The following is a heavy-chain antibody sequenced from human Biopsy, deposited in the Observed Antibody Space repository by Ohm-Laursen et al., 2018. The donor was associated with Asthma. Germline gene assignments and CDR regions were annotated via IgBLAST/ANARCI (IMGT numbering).Heavy chain of an antibody. Sequence: SDTLSLTCTVSYGSITSGGYYWTWIRQYPGKGLEWIGFIYYSGSTYYNPSLKSRVSISIDTSKNQFSLKLSSVTAADTAVYYCARAQDYYDSRGYYRSFDYWGQGTLVTVSS. CDR1: YGSITSGGYY. CDR3: ARAQDYYDSRGYYRSFDY. J-gene: IGHJ4*02. V-gene: IGHV4-31*03. CDR2: IYYSGST. D-gene: IGHD3-22*01.